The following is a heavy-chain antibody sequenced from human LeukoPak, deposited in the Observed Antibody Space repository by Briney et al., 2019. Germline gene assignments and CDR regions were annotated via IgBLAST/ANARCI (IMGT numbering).Heavy chain of an antibody. Sequence: SETLSLTCTVSVGSISSSSYYWGWIRQPPGKGLEWIGRIYYSGSTYYNPSLKSRVTISVDTSKNQFSLKLSSVTAADTAVYYCARIADDIYYYDSSGSYFDYWGQGTLVTVSS. CDR2: IYYSGST. D-gene: IGHD3-22*01. J-gene: IGHJ4*02. V-gene: IGHV4-39*01. CDR3: ARIADDIYYYDSSGSYFDY. CDR1: VGSISSSSYY.